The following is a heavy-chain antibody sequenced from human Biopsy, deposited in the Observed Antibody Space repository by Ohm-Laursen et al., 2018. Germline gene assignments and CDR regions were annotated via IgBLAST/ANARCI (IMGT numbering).Heavy chain of an antibody. V-gene: IGHV4-59*01. Sequence: TLSLTCTGFGCSISSDYWSWIRQTPGKGLEWIGYIYYSGSTNYNPSLKSRVTISVDTSKNQFSLRLNSVTAADTAVYYCARATNSTGWPYYYFYGMDVWGQGTTVTVSS. CDR3: ARATNSTGWPYYYFYGMDV. D-gene: IGHD2/OR15-2a*01. CDR2: IYYSGST. CDR1: GCSISSDY. J-gene: IGHJ6*02.